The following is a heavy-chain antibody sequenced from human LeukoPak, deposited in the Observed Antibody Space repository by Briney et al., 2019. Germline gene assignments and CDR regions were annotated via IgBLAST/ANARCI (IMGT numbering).Heavy chain of an antibody. J-gene: IGHJ6*03. D-gene: IGHD3-3*01. CDR2: INHGGST. Sequence: SETLSLTCAAYGGSFSGYYWSWIRQPPGKGLEWIGEINHGGSTNYNPSLKSRVTISVDTSKNQFSLKLSSVTAADTAVYYCARGQGYDFWSGFRPSMYYYYMDVWGKGTTVTVSS. CDR1: GGSFSGYY. V-gene: IGHV4-34*01. CDR3: ARGQGYDFWSGFRPSMYYYYMDV.